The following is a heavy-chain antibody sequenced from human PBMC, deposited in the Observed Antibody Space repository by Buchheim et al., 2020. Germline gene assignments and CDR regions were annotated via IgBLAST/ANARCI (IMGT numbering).Heavy chain of an antibody. CDR3: AKKFPSTLSAGPDY. CDR2: ISHRGSNE. Sequence: QVQLVESGGGVVQPGRSLRLSCAASGFNFSLYGMHWVRQAPGKGLEWVAVISHRGSNEDYGVSVKGRFTISRDNSRNMLYLQMSSLKPEDTAVYFCAKKFPSTLSAGPDYRGQGTL. J-gene: IGHJ4*02. D-gene: IGHD6-13*01. CDR1: GFNFSLYG. V-gene: IGHV3-30*18.